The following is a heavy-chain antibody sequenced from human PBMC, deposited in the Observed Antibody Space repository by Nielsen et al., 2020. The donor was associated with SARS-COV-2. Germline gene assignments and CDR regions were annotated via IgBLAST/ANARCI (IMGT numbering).Heavy chain of an antibody. CDR2: IWYDGSNK. CDR1: GFTFSTYG. CDR3: ARDFSPVTMVRGWGMDV. D-gene: IGHD3-10*01. Sequence: GESLKISCAASGFTFSTYGMHWVRQAPGKGLEWVAVIWYDGSNKYYGDSVKGRFTISRDNSKNTLYLQMNSLRVEDTAMYYCARDFSPVTMVRGWGMDVWGQGTTVTVSS. V-gene: IGHV3-33*08. J-gene: IGHJ6*02.